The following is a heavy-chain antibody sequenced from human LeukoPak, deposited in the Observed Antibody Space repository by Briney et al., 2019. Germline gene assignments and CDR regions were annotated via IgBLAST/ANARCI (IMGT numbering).Heavy chain of an antibody. V-gene: IGHV4-38-2*02. CDR1: GNFISSGFY. Sequence: SETLSLICTVSGNFISSGFYWVWLRQTPGKGLQWIGSLYSTGTTYYNPSLAGRVTVSTDSSKNQLSLKLRSVTAADTAVYYCAGQWAVANTRRFAIWGQGSRVTVSS. D-gene: IGHD6-19*01. CDR2: LYSTGTT. CDR3: AGQWAVANTRRFAI. J-gene: IGHJ3*02.